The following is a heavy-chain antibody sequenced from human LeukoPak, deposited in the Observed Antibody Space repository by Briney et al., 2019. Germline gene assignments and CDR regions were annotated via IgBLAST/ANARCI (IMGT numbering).Heavy chain of an antibody. Sequence: ASVKVSCKASGYTFTSFDFDWVRQATGQGLEWMGWMKSNNGHTGYAQKFQGRVTMTRDTSISTAYMELSSLTFEDTAVYYCARGPPNWGMVGYWGQGTLVTVSS. J-gene: IGHJ4*02. CDR1: GYTFTSFD. CDR3: ARGPPNWGMVGY. CDR2: MKSNNGHT. D-gene: IGHD7-27*01. V-gene: IGHV1-8*01.